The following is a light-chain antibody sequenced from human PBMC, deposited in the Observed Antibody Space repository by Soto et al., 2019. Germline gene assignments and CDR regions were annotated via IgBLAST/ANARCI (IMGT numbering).Light chain of an antibody. J-gene: IGKJ5*01. CDR3: QQLNSYPIT. CDR2: DAS. V-gene: IGKV1-33*01. CDR1: QDISNY. Sequence: DIQMTQSPSSLSASVGDRVTTTCQASQDISNYLNWYQQKPGKAPKLLIYDASNLETGVPSRFSGSGSGTDFTFTISSLQPEDFATYYCQQLNSYPITFGQGTRLEIK.